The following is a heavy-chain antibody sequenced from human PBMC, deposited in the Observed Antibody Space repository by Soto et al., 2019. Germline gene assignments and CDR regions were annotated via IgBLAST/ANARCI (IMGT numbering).Heavy chain of an antibody. D-gene: IGHD5-18*01. J-gene: IGHJ6*02. CDR3: ARGGYTYGFSAMDV. CDR1: GYTFSSSY. CDR2: INPSGFST. V-gene: IGHV1-46*01. Sequence: QVQLVQSGAEVKKPGASVKISCKASGYTFSSSYIHWVRQAPGQGLEWMGLINPSGFSTDYAQTCQGRVNVTRDTSTSTVYMELSSLRSEDTAVYYCARGGYTYGFSAMDVWGPGTTVAVSS.